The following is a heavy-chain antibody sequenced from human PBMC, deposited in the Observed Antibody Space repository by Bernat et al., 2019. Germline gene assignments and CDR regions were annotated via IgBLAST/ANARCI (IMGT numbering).Heavy chain of an antibody. CDR1: GYTFTSYG. CDR2: ISAYNGNT. CDR3: ARGPYCSSTSCYTEGHYYGMDV. J-gene: IGHJ6*02. Sequence: QVQLVQPGAEVKKPGASVKVSCKASGYTFTSYGISWVRQAPGQGLEWMGWISAYNGNTNYAQKLQGRVTMTTDTSTSTAYMELRSLRSDDTAVYYCARGPYCSSTSCYTEGHYYGMDVWGQGTTVTVSS. D-gene: IGHD2-2*02. V-gene: IGHV1-18*01.